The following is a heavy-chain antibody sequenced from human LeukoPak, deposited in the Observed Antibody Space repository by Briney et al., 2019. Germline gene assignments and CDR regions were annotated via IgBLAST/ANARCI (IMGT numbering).Heavy chain of an antibody. CDR3: ARQGIVGTRGTTGYYMDV. CDR2: IYYTGST. CDR1: GGSICISIYY. D-gene: IGHD2-21*01. V-gene: IGHV4-39*01. J-gene: IGHJ6*03. Sequence: SEALSLTCTVSGGSICISIYYWGSIRQPPGKGLEWLGSIYYTGSTYYNPSFKGRVTISVDTSTNQFSLKLSSVTAADTAVYYCARQGIVGTRGTTGYYMDVWGKGTTVTVSS.